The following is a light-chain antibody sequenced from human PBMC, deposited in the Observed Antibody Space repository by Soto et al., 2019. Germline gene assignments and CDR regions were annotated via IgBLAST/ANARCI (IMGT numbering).Light chain of an antibody. CDR1: SSDVGGYKY. J-gene: IGLJ1*01. CDR3: CSYTGSDTYV. V-gene: IGLV2-11*01. CDR2: HVS. Sequence: QSVLTRPRSVSGSPGQSVTISCTGTSSDVGGYKYVSWFQQYPGKAPKLMIYHVSKRPSGVPDRFSGSKSGNTASLTISGLQGEDEADYYCCSYTGSDTYVFGTGTKVTVL.